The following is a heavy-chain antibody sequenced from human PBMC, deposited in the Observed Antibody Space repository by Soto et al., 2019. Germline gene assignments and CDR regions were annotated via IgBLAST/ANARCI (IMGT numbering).Heavy chain of an antibody. CDR1: GVTFSDYY. CDR2: ISGTSVYT. J-gene: IGHJ5*02. D-gene: IGHD1-1*01. Sequence: VQLVESGGGLVKPGGSLRLSCAVSGVTFSDYYMSWIRQAPGKGLEWVSYISGTSVYTNYADSVKGRFTISRDNAKNSVYLQMSSLRAEDTAVYYCARESEKGTTWFDPWGQGTLVIVSS. CDR3: ARESEKGTTWFDP. V-gene: IGHV3-11*06.